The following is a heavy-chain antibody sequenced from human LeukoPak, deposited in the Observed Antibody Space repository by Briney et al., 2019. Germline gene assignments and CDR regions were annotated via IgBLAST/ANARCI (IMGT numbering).Heavy chain of an antibody. D-gene: IGHD3-16*02. Sequence: GGSLRLSCAASGFTFSSYSMNWVRQAPGKGLEWVSSISSSSSYIYYADSVKGRFTISRDNAKNSLYLQMNSLRAEDTAVYYCASRRLRLGELSLYFDYWGQGSLVTVSS. J-gene: IGHJ4*02. CDR1: GFTFSSYS. CDR2: ISSSSSYI. V-gene: IGHV3-21*01. CDR3: ASRRLRLGELSLYFDY.